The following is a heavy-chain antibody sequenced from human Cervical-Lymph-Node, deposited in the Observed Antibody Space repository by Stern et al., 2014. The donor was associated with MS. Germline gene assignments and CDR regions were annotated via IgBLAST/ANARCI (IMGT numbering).Heavy chain of an antibody. CDR3: ARGSDWYPLDY. V-gene: IGHV3-30*03. CDR1: GFAFSTYG. D-gene: IGHD6-19*01. J-gene: IGHJ4*02. Sequence: VQLVESGGGVVQPGRSLRLSCSPSGFAFSTYGMHWVRQAPGQGLEWVALISFDGAKTYYAASVKGRFTISRDNPKNTLYLQMKSLRGEDTAIYYCARGSDWYPLDYWGQGTLVTVSS. CDR2: ISFDGAKT.